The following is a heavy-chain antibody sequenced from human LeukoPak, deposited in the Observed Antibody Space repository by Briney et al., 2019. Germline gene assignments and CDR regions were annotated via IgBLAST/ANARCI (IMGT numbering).Heavy chain of an antibody. CDR2: ISSSGAST. D-gene: IGHD5-18*01. V-gene: IGHV3-64*01. Sequence: GGSLRLSCAASGFTFSNAWMSWVRQAPGKGLEYLSAISSSGASTYYANSVKGRFTISRDNSKNTLYLQMNSLRAEDTAVYYCARARSSYGYGDAFDIWGQGTMVTVSS. CDR3: ARARSSYGYGDAFDI. CDR1: GFTFSNAW. J-gene: IGHJ3*02.